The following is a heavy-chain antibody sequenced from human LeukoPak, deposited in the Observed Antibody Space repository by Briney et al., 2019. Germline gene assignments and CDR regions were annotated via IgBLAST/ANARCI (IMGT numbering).Heavy chain of an antibody. D-gene: IGHD4/OR15-4a*01. J-gene: IGHJ4*02. CDR2: ISSSSSYI. CDR3: ARDDPYGGQFDY. Sequence: GGSLRLSCAASGFTFSSYSMNWARQAPGKGLEWVSSISSSSSYIHYADSVKGRFTISRDNSKNTLYLQMGSLRAEDMAVYYCARDDPYGGQFDYWGQGTLVTVSS. V-gene: IGHV3-21*01. CDR1: GFTFSSYS.